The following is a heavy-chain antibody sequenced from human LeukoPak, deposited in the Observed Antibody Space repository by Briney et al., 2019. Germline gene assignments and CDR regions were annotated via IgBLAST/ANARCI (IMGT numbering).Heavy chain of an antibody. CDR2: IIPIFGTA. Sequence: SVKVSCKASGGTFSSYAISWVRQAPGRGLEWMGGIIPIFGTANYAQKFQGRVTITADESTSTAYMELSSLRSEDTAVYYCARDGYSGYPGYYYYYYMDVWGKGTTVTVSS. CDR3: ARDGYSGYPGYYYYYYMDV. J-gene: IGHJ6*03. CDR1: GGTFSSYA. V-gene: IGHV1-69*13. D-gene: IGHD5-12*01.